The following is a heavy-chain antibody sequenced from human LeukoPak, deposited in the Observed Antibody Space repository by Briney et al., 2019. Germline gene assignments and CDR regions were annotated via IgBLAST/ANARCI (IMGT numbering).Heavy chain of an antibody. CDR3: ATDFSSRITGTTKFDY. J-gene: IGHJ4*02. D-gene: IGHD1-7*01. CDR2: FDPEDGET. Sequence: ASVKVSCKVSGYTLTELSMHWVRQAPGEGLEWMGGFDPEDGETIYAQKFQGRVTMTEDTSTDTAYMELSSLRSEDTAVYYCATDFSSRITGTTKFDYWGQGTLVTVSS. CDR1: GYTLTELS. V-gene: IGHV1-24*01.